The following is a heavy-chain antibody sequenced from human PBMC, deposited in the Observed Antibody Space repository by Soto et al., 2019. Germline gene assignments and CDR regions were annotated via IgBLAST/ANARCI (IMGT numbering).Heavy chain of an antibody. CDR2: ISGSGGST. V-gene: IGHV3-23*01. J-gene: IGHJ3*02. Sequence: SLRLSCAASGFTFSSYAMSWVRQAPGKGLEWVSAISGSGGSTYYADSVKGRFTISRDNSKNTLYLQMNSLRAEDTAVYYCAKDGARGLGYCSGGSCPHDAFDIWGQGTMVTVSS. CDR3: AKDGARGLGYCSGGSCPHDAFDI. CDR1: GFTFSSYA. D-gene: IGHD2-15*01.